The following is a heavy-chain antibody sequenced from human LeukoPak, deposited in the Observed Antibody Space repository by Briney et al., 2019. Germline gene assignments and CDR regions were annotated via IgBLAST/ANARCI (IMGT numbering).Heavy chain of an antibody. J-gene: IGHJ4*02. Sequence: GGSLRLSCVASGLSFGNNYMTWVRQAPGKGLEWVSVIYTGGGTNYAASVKGRFTISRDDSKNMVFFQMDSLRDEDTGIYYCARSIVVVTAMRVLDYWGQGTLVTVSS. CDR1: GLSFGNNY. D-gene: IGHD2-21*02. CDR2: IYTGGGT. V-gene: IGHV3-66*01. CDR3: ARSIVVVTAMRVLDY.